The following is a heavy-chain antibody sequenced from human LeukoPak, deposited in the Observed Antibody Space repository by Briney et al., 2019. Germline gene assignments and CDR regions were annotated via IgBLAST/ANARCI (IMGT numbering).Heavy chain of an antibody. CDR1: GGSIGNYY. D-gene: IGHD5-18*01. V-gene: IGHV4-59*08. CDR3: ARGGSLGYSYVWY. Sequence: SETLPLPCTVSGGSIGNYYWSWVRQPPGKGLEWVGCIHYSGSTDYNPSLKRRVTISVDTSENQFSLKLSSVTAADTAVYFCARGGSLGYSYVWYWGQGTQVTVSS. J-gene: IGHJ4*02. CDR2: IHYSGST.